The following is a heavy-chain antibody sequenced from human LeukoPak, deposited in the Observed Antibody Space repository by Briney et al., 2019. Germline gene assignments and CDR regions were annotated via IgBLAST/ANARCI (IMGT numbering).Heavy chain of an antibody. Sequence: SETLSLTCAVYGGSFSGYYWSWIRQPPGKGLEWIGEINHSGSTNYNPSLKSRVTISVDTSDNQFSLKLSSVTAADTAVYYCARQGDYVGNWFDPWGQGTLVTVSP. D-gene: IGHD4-23*01. CDR2: INHSGST. CDR1: GGSFSGYY. V-gene: IGHV4-34*01. CDR3: ARQGDYVGNWFDP. J-gene: IGHJ5*02.